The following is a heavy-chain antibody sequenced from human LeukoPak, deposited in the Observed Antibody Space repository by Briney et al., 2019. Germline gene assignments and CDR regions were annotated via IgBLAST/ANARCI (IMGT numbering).Heavy chain of an antibody. CDR3: ARTGSRDHNWFDP. Sequence: GGSLRLSCETSGFTFTSYAVSWVRQAPGKGLEWVAVVSFDGGTEYYAESVKGRLTVSRDNSKNTLYLQINSLRPEDTGVYYCARTGSRDHNWFDPWGQGTLVTVSS. CDR2: VSFDGGTE. V-gene: IGHV3-30-3*01. J-gene: IGHJ5*02. D-gene: IGHD3-10*01. CDR1: GFTFTSYA.